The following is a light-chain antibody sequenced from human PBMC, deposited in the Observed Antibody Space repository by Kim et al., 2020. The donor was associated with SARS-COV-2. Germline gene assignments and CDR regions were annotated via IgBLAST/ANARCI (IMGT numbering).Light chain of an antibody. CDR3: QVWDRNTDHVV. CDR2: FDT. Sequence: ASGKTARIACGGDNIESKSVHWYQQKPGQAPVLVIHFDTDRPSGIPDRISGSNSGNTATLTISRVEGGDEADYFCQVWDRNTDHVVFGGGTQLTVL. V-gene: IGLV3-21*01. J-gene: IGLJ2*01. CDR1: NIESKS.